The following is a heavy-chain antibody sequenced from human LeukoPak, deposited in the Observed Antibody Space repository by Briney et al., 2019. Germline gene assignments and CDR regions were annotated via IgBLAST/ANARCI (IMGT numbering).Heavy chain of an antibody. J-gene: IGHJ6*03. CDR2: IYYSGST. V-gene: IGHV4-39*01. CDR1: GGSISSSSYY. CDR3: ARRRSVGVPGYYYYYMDV. D-gene: IGHD1-26*01. Sequence: SETLSLTCTVSGGSISSSSYYWGWIRQPPGKGLEWIGSIYYSGSTYYNPSLKSRVTISVDTSKNQFSLKLSSVTAADTAVYYCARRRSVGVPGYYYYYMDVWGKGTTVTVSS.